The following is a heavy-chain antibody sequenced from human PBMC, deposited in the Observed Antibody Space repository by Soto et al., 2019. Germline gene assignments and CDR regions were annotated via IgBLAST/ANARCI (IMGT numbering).Heavy chain of an antibody. CDR3: ARDYGSGPTPWYFDL. CDR1: GYTFTNYG. CDR2: ISTFSGNT. V-gene: IGHV1-18*03. J-gene: IGHJ2*01. Sequence: QVQLVQSGAEVKKPGASVKVSCKASGYTFTNYGISWVRQAPGQGLEWMGWISTFSGNTNYAQKLQGRVTMTTDTSXXTAYMELTSLSSDDMAVYYCARDYGSGPTPWYFDLWGRGTLVTVSS. D-gene: IGHD3-10*01.